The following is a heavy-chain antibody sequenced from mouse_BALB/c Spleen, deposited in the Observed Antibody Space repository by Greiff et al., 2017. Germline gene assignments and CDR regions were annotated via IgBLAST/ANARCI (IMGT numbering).Heavy chain of an antibody. J-gene: IGHJ4*01. CDR3: ASDRTTVGAMDY. V-gene: IGHV1-9*01. CDR2: ILPGSGST. D-gene: IGHD1-1*01. CDR1: GYTFSSYW. Sequence: QVHVKQSGAELMKPGASVKISCKATGYTFSSYWIEWVKQRPGHGLEWIGEILPGSGSTNYNEKFKGKATFTADTSSNTAYMQLSSLTSEDSAVYYCASDRTTVGAMDYWGQGTSVTVSS.